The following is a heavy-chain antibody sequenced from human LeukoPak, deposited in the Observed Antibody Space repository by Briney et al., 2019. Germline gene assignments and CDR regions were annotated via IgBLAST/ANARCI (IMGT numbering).Heavy chain of an antibody. CDR3: TRGPRRLRYCSGGSCPSYYSGMDV. CDR2: ISFDGNNK. V-gene: IGHV3-30*04. Sequence: QPGGSLRLSCAASGFTFSDYAMHWVRLAPGKGLEWVAVISFDGNNKYYADSVKGRFTISRDNSKNTLFLQMNSLRVEDTAVYSCTRGPRRLRYCSGGSCPSYYSGMDVWGLGTTVTVSS. D-gene: IGHD2-15*01. J-gene: IGHJ6*02. CDR1: GFTFSDYA.